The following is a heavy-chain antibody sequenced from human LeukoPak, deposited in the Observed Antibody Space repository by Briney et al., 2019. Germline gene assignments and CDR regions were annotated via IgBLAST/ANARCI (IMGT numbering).Heavy chain of an antibody. J-gene: IGHJ6*03. CDR1: GGSFSGYY. CDR2: INHSGST. CDR3: ARESPGIAAAGQYYYMDV. Sequence: SETLSLTCAVYGGSFSGYYWSWIRQPPGKGLEWIGEINHSGSTNYNPSLKSRVTISVDTSKNQFSLKLSSVTAADTAVYYCARESPGIAAAGQYYYMDVWGKGTTVTVSS. D-gene: IGHD6-13*01. V-gene: IGHV4-34*01.